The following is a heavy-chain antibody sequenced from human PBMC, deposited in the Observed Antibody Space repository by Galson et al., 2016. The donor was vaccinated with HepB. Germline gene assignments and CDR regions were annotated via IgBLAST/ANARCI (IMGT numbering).Heavy chain of an antibody. CDR2: IYSGGST. J-gene: IGHJ4*02. D-gene: IGHD6-25*01. CDR1: GFTVSSNY. Sequence: SLRLSCAASGFTVSSNYMSWVRQAPGKGLEWVSVIYSGGSTYYADSVKGRFTISRHNSKSTLYLQMNSLRAEGTVVYYCARETEMGSGWDYWGQGTLVTVSS. CDR3: ARETEMGSGWDY. V-gene: IGHV3-53*04.